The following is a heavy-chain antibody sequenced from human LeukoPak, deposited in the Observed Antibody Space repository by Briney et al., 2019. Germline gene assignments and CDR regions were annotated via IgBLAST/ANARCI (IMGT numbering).Heavy chain of an antibody. V-gene: IGHV3-30-3*01. Sequence: PGRSLRLSCAASGFTFSSYAMHWIRQAPGKGLEWVAVISYDGSNKYYADSVKGRFTISRDNAKNSLYLQMNSLRAEDTAVYYCARDPPYTTAMVPFYYYYGMDVWGQGTTVTVSS. CDR1: GFTFSSYA. J-gene: IGHJ6*02. CDR2: ISYDGSNK. D-gene: IGHD5-18*01. CDR3: ARDPPYTTAMVPFYYYYGMDV.